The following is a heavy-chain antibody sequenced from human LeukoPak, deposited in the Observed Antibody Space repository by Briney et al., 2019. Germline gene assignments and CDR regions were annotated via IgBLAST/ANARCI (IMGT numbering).Heavy chain of an antibody. Sequence: PMASVKVSCKASGYTFTSYDINWVRQATGQGLEWMGWMNPNSGNTGYAQKFQGRVTITRNTSISTAYMELSSLRSEDTAVYYCARGGDSSGYYSDFDYWGQGTLVTVSS. D-gene: IGHD3-22*01. CDR2: MNPNSGNT. CDR3: ARGGDSSGYYSDFDY. CDR1: GYTFTSYD. J-gene: IGHJ4*02. V-gene: IGHV1-8*03.